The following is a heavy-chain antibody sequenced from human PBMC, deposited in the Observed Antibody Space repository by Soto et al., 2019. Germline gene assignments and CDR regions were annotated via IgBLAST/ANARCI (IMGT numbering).Heavy chain of an antibody. D-gene: IGHD3-3*02. CDR1: GFTFTNAW. V-gene: IGHV3-15*01. CDR2: IKSKTDGRTT. CDR3: VTDLLA. J-gene: IGHJ4*02. Sequence: VQLLDSGGGLVQPGGSLRLSCAASGFTFTNAWMNWVRQAPGKGLESIGRIKSKTDGRTTDYTAPVKVRFIITRDDSKDTLFLQMSSLQIGDGTVYYCVTDLLAWGQGTLVTVFS.